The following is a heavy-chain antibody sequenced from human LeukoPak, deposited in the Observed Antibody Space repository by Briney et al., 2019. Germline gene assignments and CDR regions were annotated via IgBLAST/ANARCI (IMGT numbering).Heavy chain of an antibody. V-gene: IGHV4-59*01. CDR1: GGSISSYY. CDR3: ARGRRGYYYDSSGYYFDY. J-gene: IGHJ4*02. D-gene: IGHD3-22*01. Sequence: PSETLSLTCTVSGGSISSYYWSWIRQPPGKGLEWIGYIYYSGSTNYNPSLKSRVTISVDTSKNQFSLKLSSVTAADTAVYYCARGRRGYYYDSSGYYFDYWSQGTLVTVSS. CDR2: IYYSGST.